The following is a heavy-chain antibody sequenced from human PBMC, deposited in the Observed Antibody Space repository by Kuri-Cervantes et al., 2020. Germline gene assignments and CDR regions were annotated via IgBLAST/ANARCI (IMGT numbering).Heavy chain of an antibody. D-gene: IGHD6-19*01. CDR3: ARDLYSSGWYGGAFDI. CDR2: ISAYNGDT. J-gene: IGHJ3*02. V-gene: IGHV1-18*01. Sequence: ASVKVSCKASGYIFRNYGISWVRQAPGQGLEWMGWISAYNGDTNYAQKLQGRVTMTTDTSTSTAYMELRSLRSDDTAVYYCARDLYSSGWYGGAFDIWGQGTMVTVSS. CDR1: GYIFRNYG.